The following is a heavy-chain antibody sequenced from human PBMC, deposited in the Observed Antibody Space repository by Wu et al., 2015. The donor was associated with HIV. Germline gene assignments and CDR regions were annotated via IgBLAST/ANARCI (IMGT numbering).Heavy chain of an antibody. D-gene: IGHD3-9*01. V-gene: IGHV1-2*02. CDR2: INPNSGGT. J-gene: IGHJ6*02. Sequence: QVHLVQSGAEVKRPGASVKVSCKASGYTFSGYYIHWVRQAPEEGLEWMGWINPNSGGTNVAEKFQDRVTMTRDTSISTAYMDVKRLQSDDSAVYYCARDRYYDVLTGGYPPRYGLDVWGQGP. CDR1: GYTFSGYY. CDR3: ARDRYYDVLTGGYPPRYGLDV.